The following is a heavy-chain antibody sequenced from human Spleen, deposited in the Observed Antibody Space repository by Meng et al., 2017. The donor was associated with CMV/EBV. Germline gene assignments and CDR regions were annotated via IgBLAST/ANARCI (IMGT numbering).Heavy chain of an antibody. CDR2: IYYSGGT. CDR3: ATQSCSSTNCPPFDY. CDR1: VGSISSNPYY. D-gene: IGHD2-2*01. Sequence: SVGSISSNPYYWGWVRQPPGKGLEWIASIYYSGGTYYDASLKSRVTISITSKNQFFLKLSSVTAADTAVYYCATQSCSSTNCPPFDYWGRGTLVTVSS. J-gene: IGHJ4*02. V-gene: IGHV4-39*01.